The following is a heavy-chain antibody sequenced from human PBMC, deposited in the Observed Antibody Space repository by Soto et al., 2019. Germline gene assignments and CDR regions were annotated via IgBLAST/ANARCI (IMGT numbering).Heavy chain of an antibody. D-gene: IGHD1-1*01. CDR1: GFTLNSYW. Sequence: EVQLVESGGGLVQPGGSLRLSCAASGFTLNSYWMHWVRQAPGKGLVWVSRIDSDGSSTSYADSVKGRFTISRDNAKNTLYLQMNSLGADDAAVYYCVKGGTYFDYWGQGTLVTVSS. CDR2: IDSDGSST. V-gene: IGHV3-74*01. CDR3: VKGGTYFDY. J-gene: IGHJ4*02.